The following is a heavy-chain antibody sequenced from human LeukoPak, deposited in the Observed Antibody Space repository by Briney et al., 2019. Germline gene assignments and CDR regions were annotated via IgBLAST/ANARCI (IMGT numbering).Heavy chain of an antibody. J-gene: IGHJ4*02. V-gene: IGHV3-11*01. CDR2: ISSSGSTI. CDR1: GFTFSDYY. CDR3: ARSIVVVAASFFDY. D-gene: IGHD2-15*01. Sequence: GGSLRLSCAASGFTFSDYYMSWIRQAPGKGLEWVSYISSSGSTIYYADSVKGRFTISRDNAKNSLYLQMNSLRAEDTAAYHCARSIVVVAASFFDYWGQGTLVTVSS.